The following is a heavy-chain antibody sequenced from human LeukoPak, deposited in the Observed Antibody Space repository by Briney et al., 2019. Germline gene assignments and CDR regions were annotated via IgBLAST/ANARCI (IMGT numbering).Heavy chain of an antibody. Sequence: GGSLRLSCAASGFTFSSYAMSWVRQAPGKGLEWVSTISSSGGTTYSADSVKGRFTISRDMSKNTLYLQMNSLRAEDTAVYYYATSYGDADAFDIWGQGTMVTVSS. CDR2: ISSSGGTT. CDR1: GFTFSSYA. J-gene: IGHJ3*02. D-gene: IGHD4-17*01. V-gene: IGHV3-23*01. CDR3: ATSYGDADAFDI.